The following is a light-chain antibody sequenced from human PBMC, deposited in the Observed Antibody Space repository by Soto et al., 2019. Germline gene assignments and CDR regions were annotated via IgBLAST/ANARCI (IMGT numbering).Light chain of an antibody. CDR1: RSDVGGYNY. CDR3: SSYTSSSTLEV. CDR2: DVS. J-gene: IGLJ1*01. V-gene: IGLV2-14*01. Sequence: QSALTQPASVSGSPGQSITSSCTGTRSDVGGYNYVSWYQQHPGKAPKLMIYDVSNRPSGVSNRFSGSKSGNTASLTISGLQAEDEADYYCSSYTSSSTLEVFGTGTKLTVL.